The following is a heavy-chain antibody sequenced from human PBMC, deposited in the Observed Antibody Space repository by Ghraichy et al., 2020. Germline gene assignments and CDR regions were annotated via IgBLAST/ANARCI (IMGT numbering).Heavy chain of an antibody. CDR2: IYSGGST. V-gene: IGHV3-53*01. D-gene: IGHD3-16*01. J-gene: IGHJ4*02. Sequence: GGALRLSCAASGFTVSSNYMSWVRQAPGKGLEWVSVIYSGGSTYYADSVKGRFTISRDNSKNTLYLQMNSLRAEDTAVYYCARELFDSTSLRPELWGYFDYWGQGTLVTVSS. CDR3: ARELFDSTSLRPELWGYFDY. CDR1: GFTVSSNY.